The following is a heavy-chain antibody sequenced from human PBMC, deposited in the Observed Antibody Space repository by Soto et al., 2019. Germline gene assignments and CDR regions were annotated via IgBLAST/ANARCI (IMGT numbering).Heavy chain of an antibody. J-gene: IGHJ4*02. CDR1: GGSFSSYY. D-gene: IGHD6-13*01. V-gene: IGHV4-34*01. CDR2: INHSGST. Sequence: SETLSLTCAVYGGSFSSYYWSWIRQPPGKGLEWIGEINHSGSTNYNPSLKSRVTISVDTSKNQLSLNLSSVTAADTAVYYCARGVGRSSWTSFDSWGQGTLVTVSA. CDR3: ARGVGRSSWTSFDS.